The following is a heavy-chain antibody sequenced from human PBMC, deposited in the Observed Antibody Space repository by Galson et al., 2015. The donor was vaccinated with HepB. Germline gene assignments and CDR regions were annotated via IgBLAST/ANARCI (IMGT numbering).Heavy chain of an antibody. CDR1: RFTFSSYW. D-gene: IGHD3-9*01. CDR2: IKEDGSEK. J-gene: IGHJ4*02. Sequence: SLRLSCAASRFTFSSYWMSWVRQAPGKGLEWVANIKEDGSEKYYVDSVKGRFTISRDNAKNSLYLQMNSLRTEDTAVYYCAKDPRMGATGYFDHWGQGALVTVSS. CDR3: AKDPRMGATGYFDH. V-gene: IGHV3-7*04.